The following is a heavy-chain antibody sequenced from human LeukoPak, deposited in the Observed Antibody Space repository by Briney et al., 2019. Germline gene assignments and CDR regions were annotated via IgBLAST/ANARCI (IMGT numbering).Heavy chain of an antibody. CDR1: GVSISSSSYY. Sequence: PSETLSLTCTVSGVSISSSSYYWGWIRQPPGKGLEWIGSIYYSGSTNYNPSLKSRVTISVDTSKNQFSLKLSSVTAADTAVYYCARHRHWSGSGSYYKPFYYYYYMDVWGKGTTVTISS. D-gene: IGHD3-10*01. J-gene: IGHJ6*03. CDR3: ARHRHWSGSGSYYKPFYYYYYMDV. CDR2: IYYSGST. V-gene: IGHV4-39*01.